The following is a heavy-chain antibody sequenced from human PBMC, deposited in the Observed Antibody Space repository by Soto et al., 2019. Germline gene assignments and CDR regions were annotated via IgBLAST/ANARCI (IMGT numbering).Heavy chain of an antibody. D-gene: IGHD3-3*01. CDR1: GFKFSDAW. J-gene: IGHJ4*02. V-gene: IGHV3-15*01. CDR2: IKSRGSGGTT. CDR3: SWSRSINYSFDS. Sequence: EVQLVESGGGLVKPGGSLRLSCAASGFKFSDAWMSWVRQAPGKGPEWVGRIKSRGSGGTTDYAAPVKGRFTISRDDSQTPLFLQMNSLKPEDPAVYYCSWSRSINYSFDSWGQGTLVPVSS.